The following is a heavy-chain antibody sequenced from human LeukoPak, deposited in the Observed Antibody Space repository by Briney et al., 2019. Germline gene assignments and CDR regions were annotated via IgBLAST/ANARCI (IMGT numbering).Heavy chain of an antibody. J-gene: IGHJ6*03. D-gene: IGHD6-6*01. V-gene: IGHV1-2*02. CDR3: ARSSSSSHYYYYMDV. CDR1: GYIFTCYY. CDR2: INPHSGDT. Sequence: ASVKVSCKASGYIFTCYYIHWVRQAPGQGLEWMGWINPHSGDTNYAQKFQGRVTMTRDTSISTAYMELSRLRSDDTAVYYCARSSSSSHYYYYMDVWGKGTTVTVSS.